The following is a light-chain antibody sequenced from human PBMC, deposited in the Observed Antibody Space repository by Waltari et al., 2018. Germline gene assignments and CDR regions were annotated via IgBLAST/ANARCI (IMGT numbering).Light chain of an antibody. V-gene: IGLV2-23*01. CDR3: SSYTGTTTPRV. CDR2: EGN. Sequence: QSALTQPASVSGSPGQSIIISCTETRSGVGTYNLVSWYQQHPGKAPKVISYEGNKRPSEVSNRFSGSKTGNTASLTIFGLQAEDEADYYCSSYTGTTTPRVFGGGTKLTVL. J-gene: IGLJ3*02. CDR1: RSGVGTYNL.